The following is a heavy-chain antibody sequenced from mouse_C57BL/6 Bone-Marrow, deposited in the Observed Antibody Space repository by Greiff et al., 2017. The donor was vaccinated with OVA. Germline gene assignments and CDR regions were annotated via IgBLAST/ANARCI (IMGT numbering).Heavy chain of an antibody. CDR2: IGPGSGST. CDR1: GYTFTDYN. Sequence: QVQLQQSGAELVKPGASVKISCKASGYTFTDYNINWVKQRPGQGLEWIGKIGPGSGSTYYNEKFKGKATLTADKSSSTAYMQLSSLTSEDSAVYFCARRVYDGYDEAMDYWGQGTSVTVSS. J-gene: IGHJ4*01. CDR3: ARRVYDGYDEAMDY. V-gene: IGHV1-77*01. D-gene: IGHD2-3*01.